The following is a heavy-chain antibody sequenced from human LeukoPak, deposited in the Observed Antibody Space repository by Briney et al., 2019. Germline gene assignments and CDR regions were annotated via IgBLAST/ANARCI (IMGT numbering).Heavy chain of an antibody. CDR3: ARVGYCCGGSCWDLDY. CDR2: ISSSGSTI. D-gene: IGHD2-15*01. Sequence: GWSLRLSLVASGFTYRSYEMNWVRQARGKGLEWVSYISSSGSTIYYVDCVNGRLTLNRDNAKNSLYLQMSSLRAEDTAVYYCARVGYCCGGSCWDLDYWGQGTLVTVSS. V-gene: IGHV3-48*03. CDR1: GFTYRSYE. J-gene: IGHJ4*02.